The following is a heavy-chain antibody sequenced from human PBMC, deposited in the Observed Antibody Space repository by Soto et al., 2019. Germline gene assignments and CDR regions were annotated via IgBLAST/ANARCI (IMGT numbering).Heavy chain of an antibody. J-gene: IGHJ3*02. CDR3: ARVKGYNWNDGYLRVGHAFDI. V-gene: IGHV4-31*03. CDR2: IYYSGST. Sequence: QVQLQESGPGLVKPSQTLSLTCTVSGGSISSGGYYWSWIRQHPGKGLEWIGYIYYSGSTYYNPSLKSRVTISVDTSKNQFSLKLSSVTAADTAVYYCARVKGYNWNDGYLRVGHAFDIWGQGTMVTVSS. CDR1: GGSISSGGYY. D-gene: IGHD1-20*01.